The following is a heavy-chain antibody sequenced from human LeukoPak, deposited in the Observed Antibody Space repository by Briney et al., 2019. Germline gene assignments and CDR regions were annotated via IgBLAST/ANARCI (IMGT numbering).Heavy chain of an antibody. CDR1: GFTFSSYW. D-gene: IGHD6-19*01. CDR2: TNIDGSIT. Sequence: GGSLRLSCAASGFTFSSYWMHWVRQAPGKGLVWVSRTNIDGSITSYADSVRGRFTISRDNAKSTLYLQMNNLRAADTAVYYCARSNSGFDYWGQGTLVTVSS. J-gene: IGHJ4*02. V-gene: IGHV3-74*01. CDR3: ARSNSGFDY.